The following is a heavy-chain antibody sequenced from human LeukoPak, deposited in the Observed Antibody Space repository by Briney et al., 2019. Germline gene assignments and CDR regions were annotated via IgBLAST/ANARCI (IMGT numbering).Heavy chain of an antibody. CDR3: ARGTLNIPGEHGAFDY. D-gene: IGHD1-14*01. Sequence: GGSLRLSCAASGFTFSSYSMNWVRQAPGKGLEWVSSISTSSSYIHYADSVKGRFTISRDNAKNSLYLQMNSLRAEDTAVYYCARGTLNIPGEHGAFDYWGQGTLVTVPS. CDR2: ISTSSSYI. V-gene: IGHV3-21*01. J-gene: IGHJ4*02. CDR1: GFTFSSYS.